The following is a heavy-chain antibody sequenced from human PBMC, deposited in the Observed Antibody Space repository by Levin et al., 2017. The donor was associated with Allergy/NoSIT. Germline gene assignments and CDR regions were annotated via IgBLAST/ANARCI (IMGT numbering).Heavy chain of an antibody. V-gene: IGHV7-4-1*02. Sequence: ASVKVSCKASGYTFINYAVNWVRQAPGQGLEWMGWINTNSRDPTYGQGFTGRFVFSSDNSVSTAYLEINSLKPEETAVYYCARGIYSSGRYVGIDTFDIWGQGTVVNVSS. D-gene: IGHD3-22*01. CDR3: ARGIYSSGRYVGIDTFDI. CDR1: GYTFINYA. J-gene: IGHJ3*02. CDR2: INTNSRDP.